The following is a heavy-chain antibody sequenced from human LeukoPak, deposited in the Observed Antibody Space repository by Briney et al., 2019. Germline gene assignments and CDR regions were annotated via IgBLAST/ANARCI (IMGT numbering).Heavy chain of an antibody. Sequence: PGGSLRLSCAASGFTFSSHGMHWVRQAPGKGLEWVAVIWYDGSTKYYADSVRGRFTISRDNSKNTLFLQMNSLRAEDTAVYYCARWGPDKRFDYWGQGALATVSS. CDR3: ARWGPDKRFDY. D-gene: IGHD3-16*01. J-gene: IGHJ4*02. V-gene: IGHV3-33*01. CDR1: GFTFSSHG. CDR2: IWYDGSTK.